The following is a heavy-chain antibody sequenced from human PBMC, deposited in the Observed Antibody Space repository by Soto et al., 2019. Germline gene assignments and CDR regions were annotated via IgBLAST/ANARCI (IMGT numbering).Heavy chain of an antibody. V-gene: IGHV4-59*01. Sequence: SETLSLTCTVSDGSISNYYWSWIRQPPGRGPEWIGHIFYSGSTNYNPALKSRVTISVDTSKSQFSLKLSSVTAADTAVYYCAKDSGYNYGYFRWFDPWGQGTLVT. D-gene: IGHD5-18*01. J-gene: IGHJ5*02. CDR3: AKDSGYNYGYFRWFDP. CDR1: DGSISNYY. CDR2: IFYSGST.